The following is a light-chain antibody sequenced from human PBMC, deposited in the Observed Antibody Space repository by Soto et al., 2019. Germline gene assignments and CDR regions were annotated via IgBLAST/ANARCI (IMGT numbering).Light chain of an antibody. V-gene: IGKV1-27*01. CDR2: AAS. CDR3: QKYNIAPWT. J-gene: IGKJ1*01. Sequence: DIQMTQSPSSLSAHVGDRVTITCRASQAISNYLAWYQQKPGKVPKLLIYAASTLQSGVPSRFSGSGSGTDFTLTISSLQPEDVATYYCQKYNIAPWTFGQGTKVDIK. CDR1: QAISNY.